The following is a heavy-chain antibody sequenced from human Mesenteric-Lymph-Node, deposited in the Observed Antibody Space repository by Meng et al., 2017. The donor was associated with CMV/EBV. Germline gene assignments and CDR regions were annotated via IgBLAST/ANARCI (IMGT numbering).Heavy chain of an antibody. V-gene: IGHV1-2*02. J-gene: IGHJ4*02. CDR2: INPTSGGT. D-gene: IGHD1-26*01. Sequence: ASVKVSCKASGYTFTGYYIHWVRQAPGRGLEWMGWINPTSGGTKYAQKFQGRVTMTSDASITTAYMDLNILRSDDTAVYYCARRSGGSYSVDYWGQGTLVTVSS. CDR3: ARRSGGSYSVDY. CDR1: GYTFTGYY.